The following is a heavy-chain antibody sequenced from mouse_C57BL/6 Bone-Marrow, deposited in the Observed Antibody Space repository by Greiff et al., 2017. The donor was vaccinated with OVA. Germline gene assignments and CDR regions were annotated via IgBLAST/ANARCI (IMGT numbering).Heavy chain of an antibody. CDR3: AKKADGYLDY. CDR1: GFSLTSYG. J-gene: IGHJ2*01. Sequence: QVQLKESGPGLVQPSQSLSITCTVSGFSLTSYGVHWVRQPPGKGLEWLGVIWSGGSTDYNAAFISRLSISKDNSKSQVFFKMNSLQADDTAIYYCAKKADGYLDYWGQGTTLTVSS. CDR2: IWSGGST. V-gene: IGHV2-4*01. D-gene: IGHD2-3*01.